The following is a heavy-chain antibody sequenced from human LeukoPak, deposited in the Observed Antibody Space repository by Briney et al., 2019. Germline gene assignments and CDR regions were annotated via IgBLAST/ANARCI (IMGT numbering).Heavy chain of an antibody. V-gene: IGHV3-66*01. Sequence: PGGSLRLSCAASGFTVSSNYMSWVRQAPGKGLEWVSVIYSGGSTYYADSVKGRFTISRDNSKNTLYLQMNSLRAEDTAVYYCARDRGIVGAVEYFDYWGQGTLVTVSS. J-gene: IGHJ4*02. CDR2: IYSGGST. CDR3: ARDRGIVGAVEYFDY. D-gene: IGHD1-26*01. CDR1: GFTVSSNY.